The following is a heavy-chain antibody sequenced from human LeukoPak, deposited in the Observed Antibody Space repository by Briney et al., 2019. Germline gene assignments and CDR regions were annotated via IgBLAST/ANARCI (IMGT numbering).Heavy chain of an antibody. D-gene: IGHD2-15*01. Sequence: GRSLNLPCEPPELTLITYAMPWARQAQGKGRRGVAVIRYDGSNKYYADSVKGRFTISRDNSKNTLYLQMNSLRAEDTAVYYCARETHSGGSPIDYWGQGTLVTVSS. CDR2: IRYDGSNK. V-gene: IGHV3-33*01. J-gene: IGHJ4*02. CDR1: ELTLITYA. CDR3: ARETHSGGSPIDY.